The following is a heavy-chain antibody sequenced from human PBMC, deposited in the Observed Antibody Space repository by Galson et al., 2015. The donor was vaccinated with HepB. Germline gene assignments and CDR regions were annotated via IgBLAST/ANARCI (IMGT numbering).Heavy chain of an antibody. CDR1: GGTFSSYA. Sequence: SVKVSCKASGGTFSSYAISWVRQAPGKGLEWMGGIIPIFGTANYAQKFQGRVPITADESTSTAYMELSSLRSEDTAVYYCARGLGYCSSTTCSYYYSYYMDVSGKGTTGTVS. CDR2: IIPIFGTA. CDR3: ARGLGYCSSTTCSYYYSYYMDV. V-gene: IGHV1-69*13. D-gene: IGHD2-2*01. J-gene: IGHJ6*03.